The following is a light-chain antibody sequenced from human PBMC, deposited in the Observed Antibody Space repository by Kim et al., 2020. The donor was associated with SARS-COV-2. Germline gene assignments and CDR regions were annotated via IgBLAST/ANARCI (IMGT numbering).Light chain of an antibody. CDR2: DTS. CDR1: TGPVTSDHY. V-gene: IGLV7-46*01. Sequence: SPGGTVPLTCGSSTGPVTSDHYPYWIQQKAGQAPRTLIYDTSNKHSWTPARFSGSLLGGKAALTLSGALPEDEADYYCLVYSPVRVFGGGTQLTVL. CDR3: LVYSPVRV. J-gene: IGLJ3*02.